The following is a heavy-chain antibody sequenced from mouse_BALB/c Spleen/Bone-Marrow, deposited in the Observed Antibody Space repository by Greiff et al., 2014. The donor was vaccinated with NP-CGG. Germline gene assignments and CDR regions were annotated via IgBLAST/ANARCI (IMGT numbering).Heavy chain of an antibody. V-gene: IGHV14-3*02. D-gene: IGHD2-3*01. CDR1: GFNIKDTY. Sequence: VQLQQSGAELVKPGASVKLSCTASGFNIKDTYMHWVKQRPEQGLEWIGRIDPANGNTKYDPKFQGKATITADTSSNTAYLQLSSLTSEDTAVYYCARWLLPYGLDYWGQGTSVTVPS. CDR3: ARWLLPYGLDY. J-gene: IGHJ4*01. CDR2: IDPANGNT.